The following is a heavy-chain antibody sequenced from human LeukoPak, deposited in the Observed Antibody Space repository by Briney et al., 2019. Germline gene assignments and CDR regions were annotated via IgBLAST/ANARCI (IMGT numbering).Heavy chain of an antibody. D-gene: IGHD3-22*01. J-gene: IGHJ3*02. Sequence: SETLSLTCTVSGGSISSGSYYWSWIRQPAGKGLEWIGRIYTSGSTNYNPSLKSRVTISVDTSKNQFSLKLSSVTAADTAVYCCARDNGDSSGYYYVRSGNDAFDIWGQGTMVTVSS. CDR3: ARDNGDSSGYYYVRSGNDAFDI. CDR1: GGSISSGSYY. CDR2: IYTSGST. V-gene: IGHV4-61*02.